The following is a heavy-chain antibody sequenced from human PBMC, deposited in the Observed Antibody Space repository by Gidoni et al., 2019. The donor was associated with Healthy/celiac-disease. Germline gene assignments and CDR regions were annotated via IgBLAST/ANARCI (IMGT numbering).Heavy chain of an antibody. D-gene: IGHD3-9*01. CDR1: GYTFTGYY. Sequence: QVQLVQSGAEVKKPGASVKVSCKASGYTFTGYYMHWVRQAPGQGLEWMGWINPNSGGTNYAQKFQGWVTMTRDTSISTAYMELSRLRSDDTAVYYCARDRAPYYDILTGYYNWAFDIWGQGTMVTVSS. CDR2: INPNSGGT. V-gene: IGHV1-2*04. CDR3: ARDRAPYYDILTGYYNWAFDI. J-gene: IGHJ3*02.